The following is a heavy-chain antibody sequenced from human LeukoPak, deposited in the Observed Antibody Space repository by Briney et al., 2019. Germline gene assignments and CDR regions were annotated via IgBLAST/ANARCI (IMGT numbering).Heavy chain of an antibody. J-gene: IGHJ5*02. Sequence: PGGSLRLSCAASGFTFSSYAMSWVRQAPGKGLEWVSAISGSGGSTYYADSVKGRFTISRDNSKNTLYLQMNSLRAEDTAVYYCAKHRLYYDFWSGYPFDPWGQGTLVTVSS. CDR2: ISGSGGST. CDR3: AKHRLYYDFWSGYPFDP. CDR1: GFTFSSYA. V-gene: IGHV3-23*01. D-gene: IGHD3-3*01.